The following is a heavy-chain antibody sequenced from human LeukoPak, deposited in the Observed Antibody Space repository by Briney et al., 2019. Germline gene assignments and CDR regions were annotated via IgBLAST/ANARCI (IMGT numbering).Heavy chain of an antibody. Sequence: ASVKVSCKASGYTFIIYYIHWVRQAPGQGLEWMGTVNPSGGSTNYAQKFQGRVTITADESTSTAYMELSSLRSEGTAVYYCARDSGSYSGYDNFDYWGQGTLVTVSS. V-gene: IGHV1-46*01. CDR1: GYTFIIYY. D-gene: IGHD5-12*01. J-gene: IGHJ4*02. CDR2: VNPSGGST. CDR3: ARDSGSYSGYDNFDY.